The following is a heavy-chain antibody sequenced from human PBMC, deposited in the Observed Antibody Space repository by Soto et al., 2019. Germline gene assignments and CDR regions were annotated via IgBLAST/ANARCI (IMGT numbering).Heavy chain of an antibody. Sequence: PGGSLRLSCAASGFTFTRYSMNWVRQAPGKGLEWVSVIYSGGSTYYADSVKGRFTISRDNSKNTLYLQMNSLRAEDTAVDYCAREDYYDSSGYYGYWGQGTLVTVSS. CDR3: AREDYYDSSGYYGY. D-gene: IGHD3-22*01. CDR2: IYSGGST. J-gene: IGHJ4*02. V-gene: IGHV3-53*01. CDR1: GFTFTRYS.